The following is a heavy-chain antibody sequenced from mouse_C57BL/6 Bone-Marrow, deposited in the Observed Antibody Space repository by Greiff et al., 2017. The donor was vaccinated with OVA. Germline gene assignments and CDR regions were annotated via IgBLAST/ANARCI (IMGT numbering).Heavy chain of an antibody. CDR3: ARRGEYDNGGLAY. CDR2: INPNNGGT. J-gene: IGHJ3*01. V-gene: IGHV1-18*01. CDR1: GYTFTDYN. Sequence: VQLQQSGPELVKPGASVKIPCKASGYTFTDYNMDWVKQSHGKSLEWIGDINPNNGGTIYNQKFKGKATLTVDKSSSTAYMELRSLTSEDTAVYYCARRGEYDNGGLAYWGQGTLVTVSA. D-gene: IGHD2-14*01.